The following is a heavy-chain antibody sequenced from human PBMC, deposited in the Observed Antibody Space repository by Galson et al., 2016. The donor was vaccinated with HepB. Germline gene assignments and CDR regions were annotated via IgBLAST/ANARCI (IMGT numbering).Heavy chain of an antibody. CDR2: LNAYGDST. CDR1: GFTFSGSA. Sequence: SLRLSCAASGFTFSGSAMYWVRQAPGMGLEHISALNAYGDSTYHADSVKGRFPISRDNSANTLYLQMTSLRVEDTAVYYCVKDFGLRDSSGWFPGGFDLWGQGALVTVSS. V-gene: IGHV3-64D*08. J-gene: IGHJ4*02. D-gene: IGHD6-19*01. CDR3: VKDFGLRDSSGWFPGGFDL.